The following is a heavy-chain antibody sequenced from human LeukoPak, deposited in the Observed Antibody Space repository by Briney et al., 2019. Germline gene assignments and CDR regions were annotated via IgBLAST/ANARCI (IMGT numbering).Heavy chain of an antibody. D-gene: IGHD2-21*02. Sequence: PGGSLRLSCAASGFTFRNYEINWVRQAPGKGLEWISYISSGGNTRYYADSVKGRFTISRDNAKNSVHLQMNSLRAEDAAVYYCARLYCGGDCYAFDIWGQGTMVTVSS. V-gene: IGHV3-48*03. CDR1: GFTFRNYE. CDR2: ISSGGNTR. J-gene: IGHJ3*02. CDR3: ARLYCGGDCYAFDI.